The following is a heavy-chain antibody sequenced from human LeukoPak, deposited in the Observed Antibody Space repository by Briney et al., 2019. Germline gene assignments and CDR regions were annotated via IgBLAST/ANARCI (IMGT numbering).Heavy chain of an antibody. CDR2: IYHSGST. Sequence: SQTLSLTCAVSGGSISRGGYSWSWIRQPPGKGLEWIGYIYHSGSTYYNPSLKSRVTISVDRSKNQFSLKLSSVTAADTAVYYCARFLWFGENYFDYWGQGTLVTVSS. CDR3: ARFLWFGENYFDY. CDR1: GGSISRGGYS. V-gene: IGHV4-30-2*01. J-gene: IGHJ4*02. D-gene: IGHD3-10*01.